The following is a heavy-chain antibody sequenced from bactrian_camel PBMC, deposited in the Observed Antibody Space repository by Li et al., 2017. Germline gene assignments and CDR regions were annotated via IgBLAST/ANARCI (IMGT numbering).Heavy chain of an antibody. Sequence: HVQLVESGGGSVQPGGTLRLSCVRSKSTVTISRMAWFRQTPGKEREGLAVIRSDGILAYSDSVKGRFTISKDNAKKSLYLQMNALKPEDTAMYYCAAGDLLCKGVHELAHWGQGTQVTVS. CDR1: KSTVTISR. CDR3: AAGDLLCKGVHELAH. V-gene: IGHV3S53*01. CDR2: IRSDGIL. D-gene: IGHD2*01. J-gene: IGHJ4*01.